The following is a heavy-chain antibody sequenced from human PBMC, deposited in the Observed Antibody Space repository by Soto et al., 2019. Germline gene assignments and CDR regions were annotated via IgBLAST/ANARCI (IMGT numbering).Heavy chain of an antibody. CDR2: ISWTSGSI. V-gene: IGHV3-9*01. Sequence: VQLVESGGGLVQPGRSLRLSCAASGFTFDDYAMHWVRQAPGKGLEWVSGISWTSGSIGYEDSVQGRFTIARDNAKNSLYLQMNSLRAEDTALYYCAKDMRPVVRGVIPARHDAFDIWGQETMVTVSS. D-gene: IGHD3-10*01. J-gene: IGHJ3*02. CDR3: AKDMRPVVRGVIPARHDAFDI. CDR1: GFTFDDYA.